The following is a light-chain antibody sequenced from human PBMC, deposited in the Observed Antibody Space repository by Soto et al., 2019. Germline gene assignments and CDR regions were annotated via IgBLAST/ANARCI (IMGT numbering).Light chain of an antibody. J-gene: IGLJ1*01. CDR2: DIN. Sequence: QSALTQPASVSGSPGQSITISCTGTSSDVGNYIFVSWYRQHPGKAPKLMIYDINNRPSGVSIRVSGSKSGNTASLTISGLQAEDEADYYCVSYTTSASYVFGTGTKVTVL. CDR1: SSDVGNYIF. CDR3: VSYTTSASYV. V-gene: IGLV2-14*01.